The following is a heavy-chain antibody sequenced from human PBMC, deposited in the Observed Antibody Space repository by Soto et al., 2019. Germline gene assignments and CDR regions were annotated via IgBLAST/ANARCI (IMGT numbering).Heavy chain of an antibody. CDR3: ARRQMITFAGIIVITGYYFDY. CDR2: INHSGST. Sequence: QVQLQQWGAGLLKPSETLSLTCGVYGGSFSGYYWSWIRQPPGKGLEWIGEINHSGSTNYNLSPKSRVTISVDTSKNQFTLNLSSVTAADTAVYYCARRQMITFAGIIVITGYYFDYWGQGTLVTVSS. D-gene: IGHD3-16*02. V-gene: IGHV4-34*01. CDR1: GGSFSGYY. J-gene: IGHJ4*02.